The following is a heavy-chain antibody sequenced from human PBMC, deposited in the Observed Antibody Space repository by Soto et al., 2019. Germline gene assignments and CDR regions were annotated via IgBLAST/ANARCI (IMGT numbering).Heavy chain of an antibody. CDR1: GFAFSSYA. CDR2: ISGSTSGT. D-gene: IGHD3-16*02. CDR3: RKDRGFIDPFDY. V-gene: IGHV3-23*01. J-gene: IGHJ4*02. Sequence: EVQLLESGGGLVQPGGSLRLSCAASGFAFSSYAMSWVRQAPGKGLEWVSSISGSTSGTYYADAVKGRFTISRDNSNNTLYLLMNSLSAEDTAVYYCRKDRGFIDPFDYWGQAALVTVSS.